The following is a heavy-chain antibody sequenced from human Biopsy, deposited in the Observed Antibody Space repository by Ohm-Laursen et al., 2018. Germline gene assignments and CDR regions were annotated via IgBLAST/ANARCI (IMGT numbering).Heavy chain of an antibody. CDR2: FAPENGRI. Sequence: GASVKVSCKVSGHSLTELSMHWVRQAPGQGLEWMGGFAPENGRIVYSQKFQGRVTMTEDTSTSTAYMEVWRLRSDDTAVYYCAADINVWNVNYWGQGTQVTVSS. D-gene: IGHD1-1*01. CDR3: AADINVWNVNY. J-gene: IGHJ4*02. CDR1: GHSLTELS. V-gene: IGHV1-24*01.